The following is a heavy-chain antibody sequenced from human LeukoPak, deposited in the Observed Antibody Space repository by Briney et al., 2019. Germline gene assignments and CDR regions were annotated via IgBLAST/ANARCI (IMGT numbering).Heavy chain of an antibody. D-gene: IGHD6-19*01. Sequence: SETLSLTCAVYGGSFSGYYWSWIRQPPGKGLEWIGEINHSGSTNYNPSLKSRVTISVDTSKNQFSLKLSSVTAADTAVYYCARGSGWYRPFDPWGQGTLVTVSS. CDR3: ARGSGWYRPFDP. V-gene: IGHV4-34*01. CDR1: GGSFSGYY. CDR2: INHSGST. J-gene: IGHJ5*02.